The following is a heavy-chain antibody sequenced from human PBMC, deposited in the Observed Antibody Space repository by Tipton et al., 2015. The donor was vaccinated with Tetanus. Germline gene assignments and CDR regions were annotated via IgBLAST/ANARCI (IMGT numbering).Heavy chain of an antibody. CDR2: VIYDGTS. Sequence: AGLVKPSETLSLTCTVSGVSVRSYYWSWIRQSPDKGLEWLGDVIYDGTSYYNPSLNSRVKISLDPSMNQISLTLTSVTAADTALYYCARGVPYSTTMGSDWFDPWGQGTLVTVSS. D-gene: IGHD2-2*01. CDR1: GVSVRSYY. V-gene: IGHV4-34*01. J-gene: IGHJ5*02. CDR3: ARGVPYSTTMGSDWFDP.